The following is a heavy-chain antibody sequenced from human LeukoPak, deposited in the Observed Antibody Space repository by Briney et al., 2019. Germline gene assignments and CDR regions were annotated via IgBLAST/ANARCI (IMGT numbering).Heavy chain of an antibody. Sequence: SQTLSLTCTVSGGSVNNGPYYWSWIRQHPGKGLEWIGYISYTGGTYYNPSLESRVSMSVDTSKNQFSLKLSSVTAADTAMYYCARIIVGAIFDYWGQGTLVTVSS. D-gene: IGHD1-26*01. CDR2: ISYTGGT. CDR3: ARIIVGAIFDY. V-gene: IGHV4-31*03. CDR1: GGSVNNGPYY. J-gene: IGHJ4*02.